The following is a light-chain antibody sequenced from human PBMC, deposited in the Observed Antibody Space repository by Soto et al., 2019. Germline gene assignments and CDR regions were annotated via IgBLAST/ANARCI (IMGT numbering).Light chain of an antibody. CDR2: DVS. Sequence: QSALTQPASVSGSPGQSISISCTGTTSDVGRYNYVSWYQQHPGKAPKLMIYDVSYRPSWVSNRFSGSKSGITASLTISGLQAEDEADYYCNSFTTSSTYVFGIGTKVTVL. CDR1: TSDVGRYNY. CDR3: NSFTTSSTYV. J-gene: IGLJ1*01. V-gene: IGLV2-14*03.